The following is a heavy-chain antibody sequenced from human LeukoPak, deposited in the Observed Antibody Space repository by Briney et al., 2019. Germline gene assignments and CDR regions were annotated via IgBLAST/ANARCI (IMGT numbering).Heavy chain of an antibody. CDR2: INPNSGGT. D-gene: IGHD3-9*01. V-gene: IGHV1-2*02. Sequence: ASVKVSCKASGYTFTGYYMHWVRQAPGQGLEWMGWINPNSGGTNYAQKLQGRVTMTRDTSISTAYMELSRLRSDDTAVYYCARAATYYDILTGFYPSRCFDYWGQGTLVTVSS. CDR3: ARAATYYDILTGFYPSRCFDY. J-gene: IGHJ4*02. CDR1: GYTFTGYY.